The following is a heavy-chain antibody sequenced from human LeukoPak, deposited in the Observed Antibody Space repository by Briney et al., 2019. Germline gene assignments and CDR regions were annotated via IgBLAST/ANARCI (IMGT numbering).Heavy chain of an antibody. D-gene: IGHD3-10*01. J-gene: IGHJ5*02. Sequence: ASVKVSCKASGGTFSSYAISWVRQAPGQGLEWMGGIIPIFGTANYAQKFQGRVTITTDESTSTAYMELSSLRPEDTAVYYCARDGSSRGFDPWGQGTLVTVSS. CDR3: ARDGSSRGFDP. V-gene: IGHV1-69*05. CDR1: GGTFSSYA. CDR2: IIPIFGTA.